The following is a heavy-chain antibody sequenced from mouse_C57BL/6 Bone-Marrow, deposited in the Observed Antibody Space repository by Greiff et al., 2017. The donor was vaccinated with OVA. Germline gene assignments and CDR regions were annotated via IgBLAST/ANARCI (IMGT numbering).Heavy chain of an antibody. J-gene: IGHJ3*01. V-gene: IGHV2-3*01. D-gene: IGHD4-1*01. CDR1: GFSLTSYG. CDR2: IWGDGST. Sequence: VKLMESGPGLVQPSQSLSITCTVSGFSLTSYGVSWVRQPPGKGLEWLGVIWGDGSTNYHSALISRLSISKDNSKSQVFLKLNSLQTDDTATYCCAKIWERTWFAYWGQGTLVTVSA. CDR3: AKIWERTWFAY.